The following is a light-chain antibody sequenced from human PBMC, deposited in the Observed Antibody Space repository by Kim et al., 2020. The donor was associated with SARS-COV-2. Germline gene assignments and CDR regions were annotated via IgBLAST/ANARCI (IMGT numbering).Light chain of an antibody. J-gene: IGKJ2*01. V-gene: IGKV3-20*01. Sequence: PGEQHPPSSCASPSFNRRYLAWSRRQLGPAPRLIIAGASNRASGIPDRLRGSGSGTDFTLTISRLEPEDFAVYYCQQYGNFPYTFGQGPKLEI. CDR3: QQYGNFPYT. CDR1: PSFNRRY. CDR2: GAS.